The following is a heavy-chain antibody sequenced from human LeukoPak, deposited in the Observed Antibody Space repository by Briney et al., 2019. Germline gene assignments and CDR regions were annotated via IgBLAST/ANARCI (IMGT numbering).Heavy chain of an antibody. CDR2: IDHSGST. J-gene: IGHJ4*02. CDR3: ARGGGAAAAD. Sequence: PSETLSLTCAVYGGFFSGYYWNWIRQPPGKGLEWIGEIDHSGSTNYNPSLKSRVTISVDKSKNQFSLKLSSVTAADTAVYYCARGGGAAAADWGQGTLVTVSS. CDR1: GGFFSGYY. D-gene: IGHD6-13*01. V-gene: IGHV4-34*01.